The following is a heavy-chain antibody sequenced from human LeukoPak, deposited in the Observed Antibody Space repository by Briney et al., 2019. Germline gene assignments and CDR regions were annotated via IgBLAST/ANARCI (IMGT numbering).Heavy chain of an antibody. J-gene: IGHJ5*02. CDR3: ASAYDRSGYLTGFDP. V-gene: IGHV4-30-4*01. CDR2: IYYSGST. Sequence: SETLSLTCTVSGGSISSGDYYWSWIRQPPEKGLEWIGYIYYSGSTNYNPSLKSRVTISVDMSKNQFSLKLSSVTAADTAMYYCASAYDRSGYLTGFDPWGQGTLVTVSS. CDR1: GGSISSGDYY. D-gene: IGHD3-22*01.